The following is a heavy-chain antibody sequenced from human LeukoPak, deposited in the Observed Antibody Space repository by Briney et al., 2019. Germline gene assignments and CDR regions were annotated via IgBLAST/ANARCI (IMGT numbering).Heavy chain of an antibody. CDR1: GGTFSSYA. Sequence: GASVKVSCKASGGTFSSYAISWVRRAPGQGLEWMGGIIPIFGTANYAQKFQGRVTITADESTSTAYMELSSLRSEDTAVYYCARGTIFGVASTPDVWGQGTTVTVSS. CDR2: IIPIFGTA. J-gene: IGHJ6*02. V-gene: IGHV1-69*13. D-gene: IGHD3-3*01. CDR3: ARGTIFGVASTPDV.